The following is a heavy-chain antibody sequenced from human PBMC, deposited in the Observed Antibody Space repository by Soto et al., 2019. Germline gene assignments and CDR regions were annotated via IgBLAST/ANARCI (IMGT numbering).Heavy chain of an antibody. CDR2: INGRGGSA. CDR3: ANDRGFVVVPSAILVDV. J-gene: IGHJ6*02. V-gene: IGHV3-23*01. D-gene: IGHD2-2*02. Sequence: GGSLRLSCAASGFTFSSYAMSWVRQAPGKGLEWVSAINGRGGSAYYADAATVRVTISRDNSKNTLYLQLKSLRPEDKAVDYCANDRGFVVVPSAILVDVWGQGTTVTVSS. CDR1: GFTFSSYA.